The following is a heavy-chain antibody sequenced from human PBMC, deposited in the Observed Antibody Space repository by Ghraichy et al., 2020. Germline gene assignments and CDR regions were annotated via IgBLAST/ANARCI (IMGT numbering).Heavy chain of an antibody. D-gene: IGHD4-23*01. CDR3: ARYGRHLGNFNFY. V-gene: IGHV1-69*06. CDR1: GGTFSSYA. CDR2: IIPIFGTA. Sequence: SVKVSCKASGGTFSSYAISWVRQAPGQGLEWMGGIIPIFGTANYAQKFQGRVTITADKSTSTAYMELSSLRSEDTAVYYCARYGRHLGNFNFYWGQGTLVTVSS. J-gene: IGHJ4*02.